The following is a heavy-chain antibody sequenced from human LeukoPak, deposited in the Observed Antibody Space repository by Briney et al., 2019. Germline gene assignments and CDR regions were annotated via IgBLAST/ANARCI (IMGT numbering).Heavy chain of an antibody. V-gene: IGHV4-4*09. CDR3: ARWYYCSSTSCYARGGFDP. D-gene: IGHD2-2*01. CDR1: GGSISSYY. CDR2: IYTSGST. J-gene: IGHJ5*02. Sequence: SETLSLTCTVSGGSISSYYWSWIRQPPGKGLEWIGYIYTSGSTNYNPSLKSRVTISVDTSKNQFSLKLSSVTAADTGVYYCARWYYCSSTSCYARGGFDPWGQGTLVTVSS.